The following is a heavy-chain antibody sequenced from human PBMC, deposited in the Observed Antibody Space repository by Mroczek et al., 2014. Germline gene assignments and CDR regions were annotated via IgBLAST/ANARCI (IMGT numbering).Heavy chain of an antibody. D-gene: IGHD3-3*01. V-gene: IGHV4-31*03. Sequence: QVQLQESGPGLVKPSQTLSLTCTVSGGSISSGGYYWSWIRQHPGKGLEWIGYIYYSGSTYYNPSLKSRVTISVDTSKNQFSLKLSSVTAADTAVYYCARRHLKYDFWSGSSEGLDLWGRGTLVTVSS. CDR1: GGSISSGGYY. J-gene: IGHJ2*01. CDR2: IYYSGST. CDR3: ARRHLKYDFWSGSSEGLDL.